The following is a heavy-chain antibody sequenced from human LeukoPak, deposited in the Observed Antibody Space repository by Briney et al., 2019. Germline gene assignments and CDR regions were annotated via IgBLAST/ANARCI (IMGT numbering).Heavy chain of an antibody. CDR3: ARDFGTTGWHTFDY. J-gene: IGHJ4*02. CDR1: GDSVSSKNGA. CDR2: TYYRSKWYN. D-gene: IGHD6-19*01. V-gene: IGHV6-1*01. Sequence: SQTLSLTCVVSGDSVSSKNGAWNWIRQSPSRGLEWLVRTYYRSKWYNDYAESMEGRMTISQDTSKNQYSLHLDSVTPDDTAVYYCARDFGTTGWHTFDYWGQGTLVTVSS.